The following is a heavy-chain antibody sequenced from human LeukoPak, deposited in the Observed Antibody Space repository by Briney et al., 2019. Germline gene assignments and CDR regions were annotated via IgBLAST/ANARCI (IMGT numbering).Heavy chain of an antibody. CDR3: ARDADSYYYYYMDV. CDR1: GFTFSSYE. Sequence: GGSLRLSCAASGFTFSSYEMNWVRQAPGKGLEWVSYISSSSSTIYYADSVKGRFTISRDNAKNSLYLQMNSLRAEDTAVYYCARDADSYYYYYMDVWGKGTTVTVSS. J-gene: IGHJ6*03. CDR2: ISSSSSTI. V-gene: IGHV3-48*01.